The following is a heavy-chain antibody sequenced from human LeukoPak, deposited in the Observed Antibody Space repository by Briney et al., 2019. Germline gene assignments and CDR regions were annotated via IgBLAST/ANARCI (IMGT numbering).Heavy chain of an antibody. Sequence: GRSLRLSCAASGFSFNTYPMHWVRQAPGKGLELVAVISNDGNNKYYADSVKGRFTISRDNSNNTLSLQMNGLRVEDTAVYYCARPDDSESFYRANHYWGRGTLVTVS. CDR2: ISNDGNNK. J-gene: IGHJ4*02. V-gene: IGHV3-30*04. CDR3: ARPDDSESFYRANHY. D-gene: IGHD3-10*01. CDR1: GFSFNTYP.